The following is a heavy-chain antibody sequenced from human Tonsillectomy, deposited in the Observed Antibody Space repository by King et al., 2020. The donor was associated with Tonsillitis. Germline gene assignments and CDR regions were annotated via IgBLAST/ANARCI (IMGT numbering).Heavy chain of an antibody. J-gene: IGHJ4*02. D-gene: IGHD3-10*01. CDR2: SIPNNGGT. CDR1: GYPLTGHY. CDR3: ARGKYYDSETYYNV. Sequence: VQLVESGAEVKKPGASVKVSCKASGYPLTGHYIHWLRQAPGQGLEWMGWSIPNNGGTNYAPMFHGRVTMARDTSINTAHMELSSLRPDDTAVYYCARGKYYDSETYYNVWGQGTLVTVSS. V-gene: IGHV1-2*02.